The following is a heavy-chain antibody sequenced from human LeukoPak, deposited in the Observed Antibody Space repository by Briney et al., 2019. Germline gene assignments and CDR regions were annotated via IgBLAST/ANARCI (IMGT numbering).Heavy chain of an antibody. Sequence: ASVKVSCKASGYTFTSYGISWVRQAPGQGLEWMGWISAYNGNTNYAQKLQGRVTMTTDTSTSTAYMELRSLRSDDTAVYYCARDFEIQPWLPHPEPMDYWGQGTLVTVSS. D-gene: IGHD5-18*01. V-gene: IGHV1-18*01. J-gene: IGHJ4*02. CDR2: ISAYNGNT. CDR1: GYTFTSYG. CDR3: ARDFEIQPWLPHPEPMDY.